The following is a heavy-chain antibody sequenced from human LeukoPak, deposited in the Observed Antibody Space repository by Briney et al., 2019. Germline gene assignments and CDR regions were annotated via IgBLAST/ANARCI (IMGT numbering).Heavy chain of an antibody. V-gene: IGHV6-1*01. D-gene: IGHD1-26*01. CDR3: ARASVSEVGASLFDP. Sequence: SQTLSLTRAISGDSVSSNSAAWNWIRQSPSRGLEWLGRTYYRSKWYNDYAVSVKSRITINPDTSKNQFSLQLNSVTPEDTAVYYCARASVSEVGASLFDPWGQGTLVTVSS. CDR2: TYYRSKWYN. J-gene: IGHJ5*02. CDR1: GDSVSSNSAA.